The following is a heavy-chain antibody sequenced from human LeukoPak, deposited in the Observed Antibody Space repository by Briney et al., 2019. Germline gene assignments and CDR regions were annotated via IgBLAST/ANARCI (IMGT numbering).Heavy chain of an antibody. CDR3: ARAVRYFDWLLYEDY. Sequence: SVKVSCKASGATFSSYAITWVRQAPGQGLEWMGGIIPIFGTANYAQKFQGRVTITADKSTSTAYMELSSLRSEDTAVYYCARAVRYFDWLLYEDYWGQGTLVTVSS. D-gene: IGHD3-9*01. J-gene: IGHJ4*02. CDR1: GATFSSYA. CDR2: IIPIFGTA. V-gene: IGHV1-69*06.